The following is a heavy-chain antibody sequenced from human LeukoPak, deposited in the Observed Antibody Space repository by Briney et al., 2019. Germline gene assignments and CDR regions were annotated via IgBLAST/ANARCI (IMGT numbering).Heavy chain of an antibody. J-gene: IGHJ4*02. CDR3: AKLGCTGTICYANY. V-gene: IGHV3-23*01. CDR2: IAGGGNGA. CDR1: GFPFSDYA. Sequence: GGSLRLSCAASGFPFSDYAMTWVRQTPGKGLEWVSVIAGGGNGADYADSVKGRFTISRANSKNTLYLQMYSLRAEDTALYYCAKLGCTGTICYANYWGQGTLVTVSS. D-gene: IGHD2-2*01.